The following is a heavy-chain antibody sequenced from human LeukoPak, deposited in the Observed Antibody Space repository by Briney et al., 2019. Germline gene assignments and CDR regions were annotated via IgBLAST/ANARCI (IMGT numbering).Heavy chain of an antibody. Sequence: SETLSLTCAVYGGSFSGYYWSWIRQPPGKGLEWIGEINHSGSTNYNPSLKSRVTISVDTSKNQFSLKLSSVTAADTAVYYCARGGNYDSSGSFDYWGQGTLVTVSS. J-gene: IGHJ4*02. CDR1: GGSFSGYY. CDR3: ARGGNYDSSGSFDY. V-gene: IGHV4-34*01. CDR2: INHSGST. D-gene: IGHD3-22*01.